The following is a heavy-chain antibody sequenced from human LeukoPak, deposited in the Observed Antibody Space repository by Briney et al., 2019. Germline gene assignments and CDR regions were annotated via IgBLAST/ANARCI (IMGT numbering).Heavy chain of an antibody. Sequence: KTGGSLRLSCAASGFTFSSYSMNWVRQAPGKGLEWVSSISSSSSYIYYADSVKGRFTISRDNAKNSLYLQMNSLRAEDTAVYYCARMGNQREWLLSFDIWGQGTMVTVSS. J-gene: IGHJ3*02. D-gene: IGHD3-3*01. CDR3: ARMGNQREWLLSFDI. CDR1: GFTFSSYS. CDR2: ISSSSSYI. V-gene: IGHV3-21*01.